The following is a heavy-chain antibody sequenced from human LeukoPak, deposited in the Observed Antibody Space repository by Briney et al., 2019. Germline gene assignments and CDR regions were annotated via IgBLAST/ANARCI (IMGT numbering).Heavy chain of an antibody. V-gene: IGHV1-69*13. CDR3: ARGGGNYYGSPYYFDY. CDR1: GCTFSSYA. Sequence: SVKVSCKASGCTFSSYAINWVRQAPGQGLEWMGGIIPIFGTTNYAQKFQGRVTITADESTSTAYMQLSSLRSEDTAMYYCARGGGNYYGSPYYFDYWGQGALVTVSS. D-gene: IGHD3-10*01. CDR2: IIPIFGTT. J-gene: IGHJ4*02.